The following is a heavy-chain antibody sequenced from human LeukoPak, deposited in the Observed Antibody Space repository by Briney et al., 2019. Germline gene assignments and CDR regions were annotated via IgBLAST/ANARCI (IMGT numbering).Heavy chain of an antibody. CDR1: GGSISSYY. Sequence: SETLSLTCTVSGGSISSYYWNWIRQPAGKGLEWIGRIYTSGNTNYSPSLKSRVTISVDKSKNQFSLKLSSVTAADTAVYYCARGLMTTVVTPGYWGQGTLVTVSS. J-gene: IGHJ4*02. V-gene: IGHV4-4*07. CDR2: IYTSGNT. D-gene: IGHD4-23*01. CDR3: ARGLMTTVVTPGY.